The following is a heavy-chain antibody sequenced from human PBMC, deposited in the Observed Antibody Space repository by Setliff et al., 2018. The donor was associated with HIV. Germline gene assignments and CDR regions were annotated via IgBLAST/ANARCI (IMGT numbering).Heavy chain of an antibody. Sequence: NPSETLSLTCAVSGASFVGDNHWSWIRQTPERGLEWIAYFMYTDIHYVNYLNYRNPSLASRLSISVDKPKNQFSLTLSSVTAADTAVYYCARARSDWYNVRPYYFDLWGQGTPVTVSS. D-gene: IGHD6-19*01. CDR1: GASFVGDNH. J-gene: IGHJ4*02. CDR2: FMYTDIHYVNYLN. V-gene: IGHV4-30-4*01. CDR3: ARARSDWYNVRPYYFDL.